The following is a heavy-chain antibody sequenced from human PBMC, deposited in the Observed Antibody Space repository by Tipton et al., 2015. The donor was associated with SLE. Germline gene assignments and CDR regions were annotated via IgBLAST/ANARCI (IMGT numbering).Heavy chain of an antibody. CDR1: GFAFNSKW. CDR3: ARLGY. CDR2: INSDGSRI. V-gene: IGHV3-74*01. J-gene: IGHJ4*02. Sequence: SLRLSCAASGFAFNSKWMHWVRQAPGKGLVWVSRINSDGSRINYADSVKGRFTISRDNAKNSLYLQMNSLRAEDTAVYYCARLGYWGQGTLVTVSS.